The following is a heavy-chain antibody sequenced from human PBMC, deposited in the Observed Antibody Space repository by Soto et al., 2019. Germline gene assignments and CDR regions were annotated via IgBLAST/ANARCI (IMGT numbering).Heavy chain of an antibody. CDR3: ARQDICLGGNCQYYYGLDV. CDR1: WYDFRDSW. J-gene: IGHJ6*01. V-gene: IGHV5-51*01. CDR2: IYPRDADT. Sequence: PGESLKISCKASWYDFRDSWIGWVRQKPGKGLEWMGIIYPRDADTRYGPSFQGQVTISADESISTTYLQWSSLKASDTAIYYCARQDICLGGNCQYYYGLDVWGQGTTVTVSS. D-gene: IGHD2-21*01.